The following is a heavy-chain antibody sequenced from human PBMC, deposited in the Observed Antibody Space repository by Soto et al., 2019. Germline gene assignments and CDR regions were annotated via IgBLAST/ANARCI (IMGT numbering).Heavy chain of an antibody. V-gene: IGHV1-69*19. Sequence: QVQLVQSGAEVKKPGSSVKVSCKASGGTFSSYAISWVRQAPGQGLEWMGGIIPIFGTANYAQKFLGRVTISADESTSTAYLEVSSLRSEVTAVSYCARDGGGQRLVKDWYFDLWGRGTLVTVSS. CDR3: ARDGGGQRLVKDWYFDL. J-gene: IGHJ2*01. CDR2: IIPIFGTA. CDR1: GGTFSSYA. D-gene: IGHD6-13*01.